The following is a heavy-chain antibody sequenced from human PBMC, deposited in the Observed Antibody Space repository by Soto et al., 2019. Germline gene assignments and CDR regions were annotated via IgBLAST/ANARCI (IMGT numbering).Heavy chain of an antibody. Sequence: SVKVSWKDSGGTFSSCAISWVRQAPGQGLEWMGGIIPIFGTANYAQKFQGRVTMTGDASTSTAYMELSSLRSDDTAVYYCARVDPYLVGCPRFDYWGQGTLVPVSS. J-gene: IGHJ4*02. CDR2: IIPIFGTA. CDR1: GGTFSSCA. CDR3: ARVDPYLVGCPRFDY. D-gene: IGHD2-21*01. V-gene: IGHV1-69*13.